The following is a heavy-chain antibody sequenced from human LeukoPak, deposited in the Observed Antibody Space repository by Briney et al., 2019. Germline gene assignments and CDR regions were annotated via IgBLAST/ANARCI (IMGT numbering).Heavy chain of an antibody. D-gene: IGHD3-22*01. CDR3: ARYRLSDSPINWFDP. CDR1: GYTFTRFG. Sequence: ASVRVSCKASGYTFTRFGISWVRQAPGQGLEWMGWISAYNGNTDYTEKLQDRVTMTTDTSTNTAYMELRSLRSDDTALYYCARYRLSDSPINWFDPWGQGTLVTVSS. J-gene: IGHJ5*02. V-gene: IGHV1-18*01. CDR2: ISAYNGNT.